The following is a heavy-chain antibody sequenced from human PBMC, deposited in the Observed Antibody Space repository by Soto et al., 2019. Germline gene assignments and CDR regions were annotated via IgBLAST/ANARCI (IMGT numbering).Heavy chain of an antibody. CDR3: ANHAAAPYYDFWAGREGPFDY. CDR2: ISGSGGST. J-gene: IGHJ4*02. CDR1: GFTFSSYA. V-gene: IGHV3-23*01. Sequence: GGSLRLSCAASGFTFSSYAMSWVRQAPGKGLEWVSAISGSGGSTYYADSVKSRFTISRDNSKNTPYLQMNSLRAEDTAVYYCANHAAAPYYDFWAGREGPFDYWGQGTLVTVSS. D-gene: IGHD3-3*01.